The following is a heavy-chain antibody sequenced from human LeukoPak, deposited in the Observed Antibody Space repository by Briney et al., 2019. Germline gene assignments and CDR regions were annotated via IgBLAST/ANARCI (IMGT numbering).Heavy chain of an antibody. J-gene: IGHJ6*02. V-gene: IGHV1-69*04. D-gene: IGHD3-22*01. Sequence: ASVTVSCKASGGTFSSYAISWVRQAPGQGLEWMGRIIPILGIANYAQKFQGRVTITADKSTSTAYMELSSLRSEDTAVYYCARDRYYDSYGMDVWGQGTTVTVSS. CDR3: ARDRYYDSYGMDV. CDR1: GGTFSSYA. CDR2: IIPILGIA.